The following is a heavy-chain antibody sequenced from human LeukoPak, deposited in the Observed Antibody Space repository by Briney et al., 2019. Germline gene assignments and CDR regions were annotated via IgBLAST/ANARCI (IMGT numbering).Heavy chain of an antibody. CDR3: AVTKPTQQWLPRFDY. Sequence: SVKVSCMASGGTFSSYAISWVRQAPGQGLEWMGGIIPIFGTANYAEKFQGRVTITADESTSTAYMELSSLRSEDTAVYYCAVTKPTQQWLPRFDYWGQGTLVTVSS. J-gene: IGHJ4*02. D-gene: IGHD6-19*01. V-gene: IGHV1-69*13. CDR1: GGTFSSYA. CDR2: IIPIFGTA.